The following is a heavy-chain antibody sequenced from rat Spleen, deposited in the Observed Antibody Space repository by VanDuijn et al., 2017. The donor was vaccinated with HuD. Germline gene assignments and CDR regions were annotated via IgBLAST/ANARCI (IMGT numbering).Heavy chain of an antibody. D-gene: IGHD3-4*01. V-gene: IGHV3-3*01. Sequence: VQLKESGPGLVQPSQSLSLTCSVTGYSITSSYRWSWIRKFPGNKLEWMGYINSAGSTDYNPSLKSRISITRDTSKNQFFLQVNSVIIEDTATYYCARHMPPTTYIMDAWGQGASVTVSS. CDR1: GYSITSSYR. CDR2: INSAGST. J-gene: IGHJ4*01. CDR3: ARHMPPTTYIMDA.